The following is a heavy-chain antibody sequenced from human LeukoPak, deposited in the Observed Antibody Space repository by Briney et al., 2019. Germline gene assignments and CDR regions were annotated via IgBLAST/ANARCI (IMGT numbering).Heavy chain of an antibody. CDR2: MRYDGGNK. CDR1: GFTFSNYG. Sequence: GGSLRLSCAASGFTFSNYGMHWVRQAPGKGLEWVAIMRYDGGNKYYADSVKGRFAISRDNSKNTLYLQMNSLRGEDTAVYYCARVPYCGGDCYSWSYYYMDVWGIGTTVTISS. CDR3: ARVPYCGGDCYSWSYYYMDV. D-gene: IGHD2-21*02. V-gene: IGHV3-30*02. J-gene: IGHJ6*03.